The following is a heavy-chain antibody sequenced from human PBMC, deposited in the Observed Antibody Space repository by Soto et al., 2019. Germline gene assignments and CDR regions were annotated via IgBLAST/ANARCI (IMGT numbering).Heavy chain of an antibody. CDR3: AKDFLSGTYFFWFDP. V-gene: IGHV3-23*01. CDR2: ISNNGGST. CDR1: GFTFSNYA. Sequence: GGSLRLSCASSGFTFSNYAMSGVRQAPGKGLEWVSVISNNGGSTYYADSVKGRFTISRDNSKNTLYLQMNSLRAEDTAVYYCAKDFLSGTYFFWFDPWGQGTLVTVSS. D-gene: IGHD3-10*01. J-gene: IGHJ5*02.